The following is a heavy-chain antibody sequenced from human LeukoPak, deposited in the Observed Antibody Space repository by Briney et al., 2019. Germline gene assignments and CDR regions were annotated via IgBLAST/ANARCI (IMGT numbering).Heavy chain of an antibody. Sequence: AETLSLTCAVYGGSFSGYYWSWVRHPPGKGLEWVGEINHSGSTNYNPSLKSRVTISVYTPKNQFSLKLSSVTAADTAVYYCARGIYDSSGVLDVWGQGTRVTVSS. D-gene: IGHD3-3*01. V-gene: IGHV4-34*01. J-gene: IGHJ6*02. CDR3: ARGIYDSSGVLDV. CDR1: GGSFSGYY. CDR2: INHSGST.